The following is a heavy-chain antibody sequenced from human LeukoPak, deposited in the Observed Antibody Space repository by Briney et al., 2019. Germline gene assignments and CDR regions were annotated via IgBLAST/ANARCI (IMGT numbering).Heavy chain of an antibody. CDR1: GFTFSSYG. J-gene: IGHJ6*03. D-gene: IGHD2-2*01. CDR3: AKDPVERVVPAAPFMDV. V-gene: IGHV3-30*02. CDR2: IRYDGSNK. Sequence: GGSLRLSCAASGFTFSSYGMHWVRQAPGKGLEWVAFIRYDGSNKYYADSVKGRFTISRDNSKNTLYLQMNSLRAEDTAVYYCAKDPVERVVPAAPFMDVWGKGTTVTVSS.